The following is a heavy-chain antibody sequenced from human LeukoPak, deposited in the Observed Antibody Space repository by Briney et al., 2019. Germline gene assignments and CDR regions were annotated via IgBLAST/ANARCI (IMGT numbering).Heavy chain of an antibody. CDR1: GFTFSSYA. CDR3: SEVVDIVAANLRDL. D-gene: IGHD5-12*01. V-gene: IGHV3-23*01. Sequence: GGSLRLSCAASGFTFSSYAMSWVRQSPGKGLEWVSAISGSGGGNTYFADSVKGRFTIARDDSKNTLYLLLNSLRNEDTAVYYCSEVVDIVAANLRDLWGQGTLVTVSS. J-gene: IGHJ5*02. CDR2: ISGSGGGNT.